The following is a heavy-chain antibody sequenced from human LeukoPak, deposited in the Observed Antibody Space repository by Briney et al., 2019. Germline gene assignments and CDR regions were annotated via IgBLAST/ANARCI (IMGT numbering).Heavy chain of an antibody. CDR2: IYSGGST. Sequence: PGGSLRLSCAASGFTVSSNYMSWVRQAPGKGLEWVSVIYSGGSTYYADSVKGRFTISRDNSKNTLYLQMNSLRAEDTAVYYCARGTYYYDSSGYYDAFDIWGQGTMVTVSS. CDR3: ARGTYYYDSSGYYDAFDI. CDR1: GFTVSSNY. V-gene: IGHV3-66*01. D-gene: IGHD3-22*01. J-gene: IGHJ3*02.